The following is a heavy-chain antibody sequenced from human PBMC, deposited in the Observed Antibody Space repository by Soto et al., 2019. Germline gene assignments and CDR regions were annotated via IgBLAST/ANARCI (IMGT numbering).Heavy chain of an antibody. D-gene: IGHD1-26*01. J-gene: IGHJ4*02. CDR1: GFTFSSYA. CDR3: ARRGSGSSYDY. Sequence: EVQLLESGGGLVQPGGSLRLSCAASGFTFSSYAMRWVRQAPVKGLEWVSAISGSGGSTYYADSVKGRFTISRDNSKNTLYLQMNSLRAEDTAVYYCARRGSGSSYDYWGQGTLVTFSS. V-gene: IGHV3-23*01. CDR2: ISGSGGST.